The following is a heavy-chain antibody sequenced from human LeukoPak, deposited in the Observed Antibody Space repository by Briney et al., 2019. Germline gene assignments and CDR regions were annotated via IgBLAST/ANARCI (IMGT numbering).Heavy chain of an antibody. V-gene: IGHV3-23*01. D-gene: IGHD1-26*01. CDR1: GFTLSSYT. CDR2: IGGSAGYT. J-gene: IGHJ4*02. CDR3: ARGGQVVGASDFDY. Sequence: GGSLRLSCAASGFTLSSYTVSWVRQAPGMGLEWISGIGGSAGYTYYADSVRGRFTISRDNSKNSLYLQMNSLRAEDTAVYHCARGGQVVGASDFDYWGQGTLVTVSS.